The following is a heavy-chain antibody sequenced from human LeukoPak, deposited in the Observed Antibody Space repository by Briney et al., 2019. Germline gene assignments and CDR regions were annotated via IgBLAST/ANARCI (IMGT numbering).Heavy chain of an antibody. CDR2: INPSGGST. Sequence: ASVKVSCKASGYTFTSYYMHWVRQAPGQGLEWMGIINPSGGSTSYAQKFQGRVTMTRDTSTSTVYMELSSLRSKDTAVYYCARAWGPTGAFDIWGQGTMVTVSS. J-gene: IGHJ3*02. V-gene: IGHV1-46*01. CDR1: GYTFTSYY. D-gene: IGHD3-16*01. CDR3: ARAWGPTGAFDI.